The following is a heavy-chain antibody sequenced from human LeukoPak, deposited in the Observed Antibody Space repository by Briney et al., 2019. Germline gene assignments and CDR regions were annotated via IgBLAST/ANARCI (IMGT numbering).Heavy chain of an antibody. V-gene: IGHV4-31*03. CDR3: ARETWIQSQYYYYYYYMDV. CDR2: IYYSGST. J-gene: IGHJ6*03. D-gene: IGHD5-12*01. Sequence: SETLSLTCTVSGGSISNFGYYWNWIRRLPGKGLEWIGYIYYSGSTNYNPSLKSRVTMSVDTPKNQFSLKLSSVTAADTAVYYCARETWIQSQYYYYYYYMDVWGKGTTVTVSS. CDR1: GGSISNFGYY.